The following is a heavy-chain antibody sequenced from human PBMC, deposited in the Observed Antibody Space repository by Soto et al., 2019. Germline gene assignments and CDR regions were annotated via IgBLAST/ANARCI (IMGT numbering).Heavy chain of an antibody. V-gene: IGHV3-30*18. CDR3: AKDGGGGGDTLGY. CDR2: ISYDGSNK. D-gene: IGHD3-10*01. CDR1: GFTFSSYG. J-gene: IGHJ4*02. Sequence: QVQLVESGGGVVQPGRSLRLSCAASGFTFSSYGMHWVRQAPGKGLEWVAVISYDGSNKYYADSVKGRFTISRDNSKNTLDLQRNSLRAEDTDLYYCAKDGGGGGDTLGYWGQGTLVTVSS.